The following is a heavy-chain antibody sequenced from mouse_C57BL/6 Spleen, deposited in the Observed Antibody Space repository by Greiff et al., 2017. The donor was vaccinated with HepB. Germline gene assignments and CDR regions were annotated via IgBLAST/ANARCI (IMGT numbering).Heavy chain of an antibody. J-gene: IGHJ4*01. CDR2: IDPSDSYT. CDR3: ARRNDYAMDY. CDR1: GYTFTSYW. V-gene: IGHV1-69*01. Sequence: QVQLQQPGAELVLPGASVKLSCKASGYTFTSYWMHWVKQRPGQGLEWIGEIDPSDSYTNYNQKFKGKSTLTVDKSSSTAYMQLSSRTSEDSAVYYCARRNDYAMDYWGQGTSVTVSS.